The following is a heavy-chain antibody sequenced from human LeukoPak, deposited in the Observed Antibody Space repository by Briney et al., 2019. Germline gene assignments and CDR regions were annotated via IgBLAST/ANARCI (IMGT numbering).Heavy chain of an antibody. J-gene: IGHJ3*02. V-gene: IGHV7-4-1*02. CDR1: GYTFTRYV. D-gene: IGHD3-3*01. CDR3: ARSGFWKDHPAFDI. Sequence: ASVKVSCKASGYTFTRYVMNWVRQAPGQGPEWMGWINIKTGNPTYAQGFTGRFVFSLDTSVSTAHLQISSLKDEDTAVYYCARSGFWKDHPAFDIWGQGTMVTVSS. CDR2: INIKTGNP.